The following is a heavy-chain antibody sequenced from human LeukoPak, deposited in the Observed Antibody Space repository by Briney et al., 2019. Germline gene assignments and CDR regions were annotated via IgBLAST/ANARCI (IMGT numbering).Heavy chain of an antibody. D-gene: IGHD6-13*01. CDR2: IYYSGST. J-gene: IGHJ4*02. CDR3: ARGAAAGTFHY. CDR1: GGSISSYY. V-gene: IGHV4-59*01. Sequence: SETLSLTCTVSGGSISSYYWSWIRQPPGKGLEWIGYIYYSGSTSYNPSLKSRVTISVDTSKNQFSLKLSSVTAADTAVYYCARGAAAGTFHYWGQGTLVTVSS.